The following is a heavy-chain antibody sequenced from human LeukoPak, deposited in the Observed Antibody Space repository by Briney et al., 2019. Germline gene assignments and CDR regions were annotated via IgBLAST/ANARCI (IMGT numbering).Heavy chain of an antibody. CDR2: INHSGST. CDR3: ARQGGYSSSPDF. J-gene: IGHJ4*02. V-gene: IGHV4-34*01. D-gene: IGHD5-18*01. Sequence: PSETLSLTCAVYGGSFSGHYWSWIRQPPGKGLEWIGEINHSGSTNYNPSLKSRVTISVDTSKNQFSLKLNSVTAADTAVYFCARQGGYSSSPDFWGQGTLVTVSS. CDR1: GGSFSGHY.